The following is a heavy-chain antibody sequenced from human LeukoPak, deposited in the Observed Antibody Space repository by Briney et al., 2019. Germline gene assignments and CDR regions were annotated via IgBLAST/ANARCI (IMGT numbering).Heavy chain of an antibody. D-gene: IGHD2-21*02. V-gene: IGHV4-34*01. J-gene: IGHJ5*02. CDR1: GGSFSGYY. CDR2: INHSGST. CDR3: ARGPYCGGDCYYNWFDP. Sequence: SETLSLTCAVYGGSFSGYYWSWIRQPPGKGLEWIGEINHSGSTNYNPSLKNRVTISVERSKNQFSLKLSSVTAADTAVYYCARGPYCGGDCYYNWFDPWGQGTLVTVSS.